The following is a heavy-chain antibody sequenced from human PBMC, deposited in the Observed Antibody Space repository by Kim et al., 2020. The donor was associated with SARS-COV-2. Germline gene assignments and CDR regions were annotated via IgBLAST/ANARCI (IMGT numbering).Heavy chain of an antibody. J-gene: IGHJ4*02. Sequence: SETLSLTCTVSGGSVSSGSYYWSWIRQPPGKGLEWIGYIYYSGSTNYNPSLKSRVTISVDTSKNQFSLKLSSVTAADTAVYYCARDQGWLQLDYWGQGTLVTVSS. CDR1: GGSVSSGSYY. CDR2: IYYSGST. V-gene: IGHV4-61*01. CDR3: ARDQGWLQLDY. D-gene: IGHD5-12*01.